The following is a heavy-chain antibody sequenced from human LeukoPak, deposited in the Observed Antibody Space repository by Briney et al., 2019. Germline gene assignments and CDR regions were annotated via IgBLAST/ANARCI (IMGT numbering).Heavy chain of an antibody. Sequence: GGSLRLSCAASGFSFSSYAMRRVRQAPGKGLEWVSSISGSADSTYYADSVKGRFTISRDNSKNTLYLQMNSLRAEDTAVYYCADSNYWYPVDYWGQGTLVTVSS. CDR2: ISGSADST. V-gene: IGHV3-23*01. D-gene: IGHD4-11*01. J-gene: IGHJ4*02. CDR3: ADSNYWYPVDY. CDR1: GFSFSSYA.